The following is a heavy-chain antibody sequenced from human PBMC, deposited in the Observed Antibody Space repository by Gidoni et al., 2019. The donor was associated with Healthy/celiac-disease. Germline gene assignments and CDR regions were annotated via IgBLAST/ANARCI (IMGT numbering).Heavy chain of an antibody. V-gene: IGHV3-30-3*01. CDR2: ISYDGSNK. J-gene: IGHJ2*01. CDR3: ARSGVPGYSYGYYAWYFDL. Sequence: QVQLVESGGGVVEPGRPLGLSLSTPGFPFVTHALNWVPQAPGKGLEWVAVISYDGSNKYYADSVKGRFTISRDNSKNTLYLQMNSLRAEDTAVYYCARSGVPGYSYGYYAWYFDLWGRGTLVTVSS. D-gene: IGHD5-18*01. CDR1: GFPFVTHA.